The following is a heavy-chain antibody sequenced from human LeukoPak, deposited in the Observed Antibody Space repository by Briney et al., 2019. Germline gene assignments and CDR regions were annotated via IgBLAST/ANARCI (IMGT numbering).Heavy chain of an antibody. CDR3: ARDPSSRGGFDY. D-gene: IGHD6-13*01. J-gene: IGHJ4*02. V-gene: IGHV3-7*01. CDR1: GFSFTSYW. CDR2: IKEDGSEK. Sequence: GGSLRLSCATSGFSFTSYWMSWVRQAPGKGLEWVANIKEDGSEKYYVDSVKGRFTISRDNAKNSLYLQMSSLRGEDTAVYYCARDPSSRGGFDYWGQGTLVTVSS.